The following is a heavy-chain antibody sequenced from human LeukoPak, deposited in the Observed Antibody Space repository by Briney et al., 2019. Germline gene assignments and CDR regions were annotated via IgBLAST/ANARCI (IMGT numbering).Heavy chain of an antibody. D-gene: IGHD3-10*01. CDR3: AREPLRGEPFDY. J-gene: IGHJ4*02. CDR2: ISSSGSTI. Sequence: GGSLRLSCAASGFTFSSYEMNWVRQAPGKGLEWVSYISSSGSTIYYADSVKGRFTISRDNAKNLLYLQMNSLRAEDTAVYYCAREPLRGEPFDYWGQGTLVTVSS. CDR1: GFTFSSYE. V-gene: IGHV3-48*03.